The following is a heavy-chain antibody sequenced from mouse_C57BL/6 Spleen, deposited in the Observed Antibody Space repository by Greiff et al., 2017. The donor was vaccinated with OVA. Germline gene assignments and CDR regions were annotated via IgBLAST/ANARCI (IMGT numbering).Heavy chain of an antibody. CDR3: VHQELGQGGFDY. J-gene: IGHJ2*01. D-gene: IGHD4-1*01. CDR2: IRNKANGYTT. CDR1: GFTFTDYY. Sequence: EVQGVESGGGLVQPGASLRLSCAASGFTFTDYYMSWVRQPPGKAPEWLALIRNKANGYTTEYTASVKGRFTISRDNSQNILYLQMNTLRAEDSATYYCVHQELGQGGFDYWGQGTTLTVSS. V-gene: IGHV7-4*01.